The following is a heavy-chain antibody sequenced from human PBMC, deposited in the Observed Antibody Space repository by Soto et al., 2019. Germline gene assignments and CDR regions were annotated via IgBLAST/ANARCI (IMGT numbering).Heavy chain of an antibody. J-gene: IGHJ4*02. CDR2: IYDGGTT. CDR3: ARGPSGDKVDY. D-gene: IGHD7-27*01. V-gene: IGHV4-30-4*01. Sequence: QVQLQESGPGLVKPSQTLSLTCTVSGGSISSNDYCWSWIRQPPDRGLEWIGHIYDGGTTYSNPSLTSRITKSVDTSKTQVSLKLNSVSAADTAVYYCARGPSGDKVDYWGQGILVTVSS. CDR1: GGSISSNDYC.